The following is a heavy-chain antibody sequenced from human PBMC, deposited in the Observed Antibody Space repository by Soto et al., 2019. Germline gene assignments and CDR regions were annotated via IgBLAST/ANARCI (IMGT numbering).Heavy chain of an antibody. CDR2: IKSKTDGGTT. V-gene: IGHV3-15*07. J-gene: IGHJ3*02. CDR3: TTDLAYYDSSGYYAFDI. Sequence: EVQLVESGGGLVKPGGSLRLSCAASGFTFSNAWMNWVRQAPGKGLEWVGRIKSKTDGGTTDYAAPVKGRFTISRDDSKNTLYLQMNSLKTESTAVYYCTTDLAYYDSSGYYAFDIWGQGTIVTVSS. CDR1: GFTFSNAW. D-gene: IGHD3-22*01.